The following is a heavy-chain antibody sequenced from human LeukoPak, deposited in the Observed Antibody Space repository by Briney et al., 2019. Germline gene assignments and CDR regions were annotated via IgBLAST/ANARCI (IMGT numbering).Heavy chain of an antibody. CDR2: IWYDGSNT. Sequence: PRRSLRLSRAVSGFTFSSYGMHWVRQAPRRGLEWVAGIWYDGSNTYYADSVKGRFTISRDNSKNTLYLQMNSLRAEDTAVYYCARAGSGWYYFDYWGQGTLVTVSS. D-gene: IGHD6-19*01. CDR1: GFTFSSYG. CDR3: ARAGSGWYYFDY. V-gene: IGHV3-33*01. J-gene: IGHJ4*02.